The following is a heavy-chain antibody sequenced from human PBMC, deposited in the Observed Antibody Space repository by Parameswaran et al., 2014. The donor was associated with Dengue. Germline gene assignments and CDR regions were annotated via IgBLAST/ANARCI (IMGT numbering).Heavy chain of an antibody. D-gene: IGHD6-19*01. J-gene: IGHJ3*02. V-gene: IGHV3-23*01. CDR3: AKPPTYSSAWLHGFDI. CDR2: ISGSGGST. Sequence: WIRQPPGKGLEWVSVISGSGGSTYYADSVKGRFTISRDNSKNTLYLQMNSLRVEDTAVYYCAKPPTYSSAWLHGFDIWGQGTMVTVSS.